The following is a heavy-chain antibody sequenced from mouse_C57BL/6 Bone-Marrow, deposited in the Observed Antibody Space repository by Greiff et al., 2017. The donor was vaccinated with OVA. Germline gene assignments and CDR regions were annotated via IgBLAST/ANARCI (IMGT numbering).Heavy chain of an antibody. CDR3: TRGYSNYYAMDY. J-gene: IGHJ4*01. CDR2: IDPETGGT. CDR1: GYTFTDYE. V-gene: IGHV1-15*01. Sequence: QVQLQQSGAELVRPGASVTLSCKASGYTFTDYEMHWVKQTPVHGLEWIGAIDPETGGTAYHQKFKGKAILTADTSSSTAYMELRSLTSEDSAVYYCTRGYSNYYAMDYWCQGTSVTVSS. D-gene: IGHD2-5*01.